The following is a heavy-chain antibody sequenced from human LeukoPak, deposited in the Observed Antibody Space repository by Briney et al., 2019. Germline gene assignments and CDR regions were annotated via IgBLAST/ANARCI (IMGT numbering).Heavy chain of an antibody. CDR2: IRYDGSNK. J-gene: IGHJ5*02. CDR3: ATVKTSIAAAGTPLGWFDP. V-gene: IGHV3-30*02. D-gene: IGHD6-13*01. Sequence: GGSLRLSCAASGFTFTSYGMHWVRHAPGNGLEWVAFIRYDGSNKYYADSVKGRFTISRDNSKNTLYLQMNSLRAEDTAVYYCATVKTSIAAAGTPLGWFDPWGQGTLVTVSS. CDR1: GFTFTSYG.